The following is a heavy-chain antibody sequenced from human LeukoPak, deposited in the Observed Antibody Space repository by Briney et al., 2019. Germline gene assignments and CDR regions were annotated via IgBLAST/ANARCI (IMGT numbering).Heavy chain of an antibody. V-gene: IGHV4-34*01. Sequence: PSETLSLTCAVYGGSFSGYYWSWIRQPPGKGLEWIGEINHSGSTNYNPSLKSRVTISVDKSKNQFSLKLSSVTASDTAVYYCARDSSSGSYFDYWGQGTLVTVSS. CDR2: INHSGST. J-gene: IGHJ4*02. CDR1: GGSFSGYY. CDR3: ARDSSSGSYFDY. D-gene: IGHD6-19*01.